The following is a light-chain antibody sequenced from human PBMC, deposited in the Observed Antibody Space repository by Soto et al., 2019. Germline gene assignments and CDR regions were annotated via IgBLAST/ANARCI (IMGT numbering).Light chain of an antibody. Sequence: DIVMTQSPVTLPLSPGERATLSCRASQSVTTYLAWYQQKPGQAPRLLIYDATNRATGIPARFSGSGSGTDFTLTISSLEPEDFAVYYCQQRSNWPRTFGQGTKVDIK. CDR2: DAT. CDR1: QSVTTY. CDR3: QQRSNWPRT. J-gene: IGKJ1*01. V-gene: IGKV3-11*01.